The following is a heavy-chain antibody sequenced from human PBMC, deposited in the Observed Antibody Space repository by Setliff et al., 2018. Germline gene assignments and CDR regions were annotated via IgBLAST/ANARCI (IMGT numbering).Heavy chain of an antibody. CDR3: ARGGMAAAGRKGVFGH. V-gene: IGHV1-46*01. D-gene: IGHD6-13*01. J-gene: IGHJ4*02. CDR1: GYSFSAYY. Sequence: AASVKVSCKVSGYSFSAYYMHWVRQAPGQGPEWMGIINTGGGSASYAEKFEGRVTMTSDTSARKVYMEVNILRSDDTAMYYCARGGMAAAGRKGVFGHWGQGTLVTVSS. CDR2: INTGGGSA.